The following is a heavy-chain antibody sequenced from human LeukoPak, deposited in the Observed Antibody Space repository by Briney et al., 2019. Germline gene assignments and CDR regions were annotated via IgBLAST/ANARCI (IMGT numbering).Heavy chain of an antibody. V-gene: IGHV3-53*01. CDR3: ARVTSSGWYTLDY. Sequence: PGGSLRLSCAASGVTLSSDYMSWVRQAPGKGLEWVSVIYSGGSTYYADSVKGRFTISRDNPKNTLYRQRDFLRPNHTAFYYCARVTSSGWYTLDYWGQGTLVTVSS. CDR1: GVTLSSDY. D-gene: IGHD6-19*01. CDR2: IYSGGST. J-gene: IGHJ4*02.